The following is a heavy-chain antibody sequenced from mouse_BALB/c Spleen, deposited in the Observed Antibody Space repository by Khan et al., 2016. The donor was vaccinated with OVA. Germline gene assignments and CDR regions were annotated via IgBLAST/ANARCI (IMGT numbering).Heavy chain of an antibody. D-gene: IGHD1-1*01. V-gene: IGHV3-2*02. Sequence: EVQLQESGPGLVKPSQSLSLTCTVTGYSITSDYAWNWIRQFPGNKLEWMGFISYGGNTKYNPSLKSRFSITRDTSKNQFFLHLNSVTIEDTATYYCARVYGGDFDYWGQGTTLTVSS. CDR2: ISYGGNT. J-gene: IGHJ2*01. CDR3: ARVYGGDFDY. CDR1: GYSITSDYA.